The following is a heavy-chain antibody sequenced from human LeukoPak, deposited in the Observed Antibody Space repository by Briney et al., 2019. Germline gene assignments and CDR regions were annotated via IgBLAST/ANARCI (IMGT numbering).Heavy chain of an antibody. CDR3: ARYGSGSYSHFYYGMDV. CDR2: INHSGST. D-gene: IGHD3-10*01. Sequence: SETLSLTCSVYGGSFSGYYWSWIRQPPGRGLEWIAEINHSGSTNYNPSLKSRVTISVDTSKSQFSLKLSSVTVADTAVYYRARYGSGSYSHFYYGMDVWGQGTTVTVSS. V-gene: IGHV4-34*01. CDR1: GGSFSGYY. J-gene: IGHJ6*02.